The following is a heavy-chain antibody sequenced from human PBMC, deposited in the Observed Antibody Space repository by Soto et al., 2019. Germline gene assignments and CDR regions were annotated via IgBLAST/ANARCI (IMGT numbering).Heavy chain of an antibody. J-gene: IGHJ4*02. CDR3: ARQGSSAGLGLDY. Sequence: PGESLKISCKGSGYSFTIDWIAWVRQMPGKGLEWMGIIYPSESDTRYSPSFQGQVTMSADKSISTAYLEWSRLKASDTAKYYCARQGSSAGLGLDYWGQGTLVPVSS. V-gene: IGHV5-51*01. D-gene: IGHD6-6*01. CDR2: IYPSESDT. CDR1: GYSFTIDW.